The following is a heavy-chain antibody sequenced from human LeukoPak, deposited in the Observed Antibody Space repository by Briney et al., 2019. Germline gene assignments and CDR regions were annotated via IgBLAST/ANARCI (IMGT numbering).Heavy chain of an antibody. J-gene: IGHJ4*02. Sequence: GGSLRLSCAASGFTFSTYAMSWVRQAPGKGLEWVSAISSNGDTYYAGSVKGRFTISRDNSKNTLFLQMNGLRAEDTAVYYCAKILTPGDYSNYLDYWGQGTLVTVSS. V-gene: IGHV3-23*01. D-gene: IGHD4-11*01. CDR2: ISSNGDT. CDR3: AKILTPGDYSNYLDY. CDR1: GFTFSTYA.